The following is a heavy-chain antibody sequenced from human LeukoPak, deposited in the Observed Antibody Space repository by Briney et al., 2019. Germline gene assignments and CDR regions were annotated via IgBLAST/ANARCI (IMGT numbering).Heavy chain of an antibody. CDR1: SGSISSYY. CDR3: AREVSGSYLGYFDY. CDR2: IYYSGST. D-gene: IGHD1-26*01. J-gene: IGHJ4*02. Sequence: PSETLSLTCTVSSGSISSYYWSWIRQPPGKGLEWIGYIYYSGSTNYNPSLKSQVTISVDTSKNQFSLKLSSVTAADTAVYYCAREVSGSYLGYFDYWGQGTLVTVSS. V-gene: IGHV4-59*01.